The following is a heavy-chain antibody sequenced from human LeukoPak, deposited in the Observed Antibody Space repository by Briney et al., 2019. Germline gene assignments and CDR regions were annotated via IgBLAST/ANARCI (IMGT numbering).Heavy chain of an antibody. D-gene: IGHD3-3*01. CDR1: DGSISSYY. CDR3: ARSSGGLDY. J-gene: IGHJ4*02. CDR2: IYYSGST. V-gene: IGHV4-59*08. Sequence: SETLSLTCTVSDGSISSYYWSWIRQPPGKGLEWIGYIYYSGSTNYNPSLKSRVTISVDTSKNQFSLKLSSVTAADTAVYYCARSSGGLDYWGQGTLVTVSS.